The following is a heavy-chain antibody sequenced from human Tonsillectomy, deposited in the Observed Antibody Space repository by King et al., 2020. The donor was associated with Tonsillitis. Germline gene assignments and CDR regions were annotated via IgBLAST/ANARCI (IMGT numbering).Heavy chain of an antibody. Sequence: QVQLQESGPGLVKPSETLSLTCAVSGGSMSGYYWTWIRQPPGKGLEGIGYIHDSGDTSYNPSLKSRVTTSLDTSKKQVSLKLNSVTAADTAVYYCARPWNTGYYQYLDIWGRGTLVTVSS. CDR3: ARPWNTGYYQYLDI. D-gene: IGHD3-9*01. CDR2: IHDSGDT. CDR1: GGSMSGYY. V-gene: IGHV4-59*01. J-gene: IGHJ2*01.